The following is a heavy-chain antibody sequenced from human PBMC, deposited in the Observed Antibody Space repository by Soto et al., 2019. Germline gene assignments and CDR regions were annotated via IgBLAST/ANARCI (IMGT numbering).Heavy chain of an antibody. D-gene: IGHD3-22*01. CDR3: ARAGQGDRRGYYHFAS. CDR1: GGSISSGDYY. V-gene: IGHV4-30-4*01. Sequence: SETLSLTCTVSGGSISSGDYYWSWIRQPPGKGLEWIGYIYYSVSTYYNSSLKSRVTISVDTSKNQFSLKLSSVTAADTAIYYCARAGQGDRRGYYHFASWCQGTLVTVSS. J-gene: IGHJ4*02. CDR2: IYYSVST.